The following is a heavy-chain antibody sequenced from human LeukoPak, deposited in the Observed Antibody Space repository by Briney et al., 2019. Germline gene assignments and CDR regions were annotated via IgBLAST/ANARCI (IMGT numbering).Heavy chain of an antibody. V-gene: IGHV1-18*01. Sequence: ASEKVSCKASGYTFTSYGISWVRPAPGQGLEWMGWISAYNGNTNYAQKLQGRVTMTTDTSTSTAYMELRSLRCDDTAVYYCARDSGEYYDILTGYADAFDIWGQGTMVTVSS. CDR3: ARDSGEYYDILTGYADAFDI. CDR1: GYTFTSYG. CDR2: ISAYNGNT. D-gene: IGHD3-9*01. J-gene: IGHJ3*02.